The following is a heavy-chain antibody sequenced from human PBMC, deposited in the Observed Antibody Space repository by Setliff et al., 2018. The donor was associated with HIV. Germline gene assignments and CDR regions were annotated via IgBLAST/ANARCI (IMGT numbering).Heavy chain of an antibody. V-gene: IGHV3-48*01. CDR1: GFTFSTYS. CDR2: ISSSSSTI. D-gene: IGHD1-26*01. J-gene: IGHJ6*03. Sequence: GGSLRLSCAASGFTFSTYSMNWVRQAPGKGLEWVSYISSSSSTIYYADSVKGRFTISRDNAKNSLYLQMNSLRAEDTAVYYCARVSELLAYYMDVWGKGTTVTVS. CDR3: ARVSELLAYYMDV.